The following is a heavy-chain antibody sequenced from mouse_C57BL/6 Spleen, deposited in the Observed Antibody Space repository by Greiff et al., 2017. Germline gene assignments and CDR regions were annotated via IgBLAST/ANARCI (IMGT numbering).Heavy chain of an antibody. CDR3: AREGKPNCYGSSYGGFDY. D-gene: IGHD1-1*01. Sequence: EVHLVESGGGLVKPGGSLKLSCAASGFTFSDYGMHWVRQAPEKGLEWVAYISSGSSTIYYADTVKGRFTISRDNAKNTLFLQMTSLRSEDTAMYYCAREGKPNCYGSSYGGFDYWGQGTTLTVSS. J-gene: IGHJ2*01. V-gene: IGHV5-17*01. CDR2: ISSGSSTI. CDR1: GFTFSDYG.